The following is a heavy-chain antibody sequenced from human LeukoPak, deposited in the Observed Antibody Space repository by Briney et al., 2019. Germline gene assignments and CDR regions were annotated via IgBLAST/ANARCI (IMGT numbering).Heavy chain of an antibody. CDR1: GCTISSYY. V-gene: IGHV4-4*07. CDR3: ARERSTVFDP. D-gene: IGHD4-11*01. Sequence: AETLSLTCTASGCTISSYYWSWVRQPAGKGLEWIGRIYTSGSTNYNASLKSRVTMSVDTSKNQFSLKMSSVTAADTAVYYCARERSTVFDPWGQGTLVTVSS. CDR2: IYTSGST. J-gene: IGHJ5*02.